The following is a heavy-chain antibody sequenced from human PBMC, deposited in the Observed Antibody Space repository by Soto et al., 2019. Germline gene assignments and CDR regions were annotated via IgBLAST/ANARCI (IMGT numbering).Heavy chain of an antibody. J-gene: IGHJ6*02. D-gene: IGHD2-15*01. CDR1: GGSISSGGYS. Sequence: KTSETLSLTCAVSGGSISSGGYSWSWIRQPPGKGLEWIGYIYHSGSTYYNPSLKSRVTISVDRSKNQFSLKLSSVTAADTAVYYCATGYCSGGSCYYAPYCYYGMDVWGQGTTVTVSS. V-gene: IGHV4-30-2*01. CDR3: ATGYCSGGSCYYAPYCYYGMDV. CDR2: IYHSGST.